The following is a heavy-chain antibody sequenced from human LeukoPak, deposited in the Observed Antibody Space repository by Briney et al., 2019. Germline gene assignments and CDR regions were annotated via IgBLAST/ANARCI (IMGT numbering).Heavy chain of an antibody. CDR3: ARLAVAGYFDY. J-gene: IGHJ4*02. D-gene: IGHD6-19*01. V-gene: IGHV4-39*01. Sequence: EXLEWIGSIYYSGSTYYNPSLKSRVTISVDTSKTQFSLKLSSVTAADTAVYYCARLAVAGYFDYWGQGTLVTVSS. CDR2: IYYSGST.